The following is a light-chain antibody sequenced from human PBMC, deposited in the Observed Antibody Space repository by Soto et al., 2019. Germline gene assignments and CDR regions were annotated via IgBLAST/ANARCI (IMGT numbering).Light chain of an antibody. V-gene: IGKV3-15*01. CDR2: SAS. CDR1: QSISDT. J-gene: IGKJ1*01. CDR3: QQYNNWPWT. Sequence: EILITQSPATLSVSPGGRATLSCRASQSISDTLAWYQQKPGQAPRLLIYSASRGATGFPARFSGSGSGTDFTLTLSRLQSEDFEVYYCQQYNNWPWTFGQGTKVDIK.